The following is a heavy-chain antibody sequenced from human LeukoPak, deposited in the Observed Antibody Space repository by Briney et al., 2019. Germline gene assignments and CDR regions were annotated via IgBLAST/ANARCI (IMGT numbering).Heavy chain of an antibody. CDR2: ISAYNGNT. Sequence: ASVKVSCKASGYTFTSYGISWVRQAPGQGLEWMGWISAYNGNTNYAQKLQGRVTMTTDTSTSTAYMELRSLRSDDTAVYYCARGPYYYDSSGYSLDYWGQGTLVTVPS. CDR1: GYTFTSYG. J-gene: IGHJ4*02. V-gene: IGHV1-18*01. D-gene: IGHD3-22*01. CDR3: ARGPYYYDSSGYSLDY.